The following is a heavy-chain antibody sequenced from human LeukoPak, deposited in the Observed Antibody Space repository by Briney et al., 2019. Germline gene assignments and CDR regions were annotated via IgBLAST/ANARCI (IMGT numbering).Heavy chain of an antibody. V-gene: IGHV1-69*04. J-gene: IGHJ4*02. CDR1: GGTFSSYA. CDR3: AREGFNRKYDY. Sequence: ASVKVSCKASGGTFSSYAISWVRQAPGQGLEWMGRIIPNLGIANYAQKFQGRVTITADKSTSTAYMELRSLRSDDTAVYYCAREGFNRKYDYWGQGTLVTVSS. CDR2: IIPNLGIA.